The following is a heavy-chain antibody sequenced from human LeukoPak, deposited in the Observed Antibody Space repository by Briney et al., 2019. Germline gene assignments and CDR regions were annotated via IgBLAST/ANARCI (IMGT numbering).Heavy chain of an antibody. V-gene: IGHV1-2*02. Sequence: ASVKVSCKASGYTFTGYYLHWVRQAPGQGLEWLGWINPNSGVANYAQKFQGRVTMTRDTSISTAYMELSRLRSDDTAVYYCARETDSLTLGVDYWGQGTLVTVSS. CDR3: ARETDSLTLGVDY. CDR1: GYTFTGYY. D-gene: IGHD3-9*01. J-gene: IGHJ4*02. CDR2: INPNSGVA.